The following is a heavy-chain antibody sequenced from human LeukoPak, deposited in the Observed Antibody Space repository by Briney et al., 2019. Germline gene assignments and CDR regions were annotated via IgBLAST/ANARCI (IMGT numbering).Heavy chain of an antibody. CDR2: IKTKTAAGTS. CDR3: ATYSSGWKFEH. CDR1: GFIFKNAW. V-gene: IGHV3-15*01. Sequence: PGGSLRLSCGASGFIFKNAWMTWVRQAPGKGLEWVARIKTKTAAGTSDYAAPVRGRFIISRDDSNDTLHLQMDNLKTEDTGVYYCATYSSGWKFEHRGQGTLVSVSS. D-gene: IGHD6-19*01. J-gene: IGHJ4*02.